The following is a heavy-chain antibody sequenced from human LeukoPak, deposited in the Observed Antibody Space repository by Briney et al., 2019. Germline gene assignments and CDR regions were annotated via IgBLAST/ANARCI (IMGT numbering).Heavy chain of an antibody. CDR1: GFTFSDYA. J-gene: IGHJ4*02. CDR2: IGDSGGST. Sequence: GGSLRLSCVASGFTFSDYAMSWVRQAPGKGLEWVSGIGDSGGSTYYADSVKGRCTISRDNSKNTVSLQMNNLRAEDTAVYFCARHDSFIPYWGQGTLVTVTS. D-gene: IGHD3-16*02. CDR3: ARHDSFIPY. V-gene: IGHV3-23*01.